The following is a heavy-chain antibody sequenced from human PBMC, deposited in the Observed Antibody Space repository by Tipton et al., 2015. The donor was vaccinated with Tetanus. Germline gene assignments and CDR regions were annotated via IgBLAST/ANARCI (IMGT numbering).Heavy chain of an antibody. CDR3: AKLKSRGDSSAIEH. J-gene: IGHJ4*02. Sequence: LGDYYMSWIRQAPGKGLEWISYSSSRGTTTYYTDSVRGRFTISRDNAKNSLYLQMNSLRAEDTATYYCAKLKSRGDSSAIEHWGQGTLVTVSS. D-gene: IGHD2-21*02. CDR2: SSSRGTTT. CDR1: LGDYY. V-gene: IGHV3-11*01.